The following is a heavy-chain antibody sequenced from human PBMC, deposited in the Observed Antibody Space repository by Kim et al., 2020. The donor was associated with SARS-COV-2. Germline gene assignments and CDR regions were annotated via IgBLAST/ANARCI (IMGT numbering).Heavy chain of an antibody. CDR3: ARDSYYDFWSGYSYYFDY. CDR1: GFTFSSYA. Sequence: GGSLRLSCAASGFTFSSYAMHWVRQAPGKGLEWVAVISYDGSNKYYADSVKGRFTISRDNSKNTLYLQMNSLRAEDTAVYYCARDSYYDFWSGYSYYFDYWGQATLVTVSS. D-gene: IGHD3-3*01. V-gene: IGHV3-30-3*01. CDR2: ISYDGSNK. J-gene: IGHJ4*02.